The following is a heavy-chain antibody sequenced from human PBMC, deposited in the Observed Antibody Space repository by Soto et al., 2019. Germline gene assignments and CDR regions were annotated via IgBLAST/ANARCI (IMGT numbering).Heavy chain of an antibody. Sequence: QLQLQESGPGLVKPSETLSLTCTVSGGSISSSSYYWGWIRQPPGKGLEWIGSIYYSGSTYYNPSLKSRVTISVDTSKDQFSLKLSSVTAADTAVYYCARHTKHSRGWSRLGQGSMDVGGQGTTVTVSS. D-gene: IGHD6-19*01. CDR2: IYYSGST. CDR1: GGSISSSSYY. J-gene: IGHJ6*02. CDR3: ARHTKHSRGWSRLGQGSMDV. V-gene: IGHV4-39*01.